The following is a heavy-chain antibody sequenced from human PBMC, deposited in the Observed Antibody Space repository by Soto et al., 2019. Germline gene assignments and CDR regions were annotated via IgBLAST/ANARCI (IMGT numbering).Heavy chain of an antibody. CDR3: ARRGITANSGYYFDD. J-gene: IGHJ4*02. Sequence: QVQLQESGPGLVKPSETLSLTCSVSGGSINSYYWSWIRQPPGKGLEWIGYMNYSGRTESNPSLKSRVTISVDTSKNQFSLRLDSVTAADTAVYYCARRGITANSGYYFDDWGQGSLITVAS. CDR1: GGSINSYY. CDR2: MNYSGRT. D-gene: IGHD3-22*01. V-gene: IGHV4-59*08.